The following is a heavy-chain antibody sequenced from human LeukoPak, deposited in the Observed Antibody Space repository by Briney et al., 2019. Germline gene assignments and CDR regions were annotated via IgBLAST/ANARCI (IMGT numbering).Heavy chain of an antibody. CDR1: GYSFTSYW. D-gene: IGHD3-16*01. CDR3: ARRVLSPCSNYDGCWIFPGGGMPEYYFDY. CDR2: IYPGDSDT. Sequence: GESLKISCKGSGYSFTSYWIGWVRQMPGKGLEWMGIIYPGDSDTRYSPSFQGQVTISADKSISTAYLQWSSLKASDTAMYYCARRVLSPCSNYDGCWIFPGGGMPEYYFDYWGQGTLVTVSS. J-gene: IGHJ4*02. V-gene: IGHV5-51*01.